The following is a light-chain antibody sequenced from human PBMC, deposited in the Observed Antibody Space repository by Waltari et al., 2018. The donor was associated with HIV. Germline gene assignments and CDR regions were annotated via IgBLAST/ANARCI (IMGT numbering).Light chain of an antibody. V-gene: IGLV1-47*01. J-gene: IGLJ3*02. CDR1: SSTLGSHF. CDR2: RHN. Sequence: QSVLTQPPSASGTPGQRVTISCSGVSSTLGSHFGYWYQQVAGTTPQLLTFRHNKRPSGVPDRFSGSKSGTSASLSISGLRPEDEADYYCATWDDSSSGSWVFGGGTKVTVL. CDR3: ATWDDSSSGSWV.